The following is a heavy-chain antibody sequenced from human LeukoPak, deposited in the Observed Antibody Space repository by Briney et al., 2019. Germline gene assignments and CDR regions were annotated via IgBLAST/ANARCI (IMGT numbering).Heavy chain of an antibody. Sequence: ASVKVSCKASGYTFTSYDINWVRQAPGQGLEWMGWMNPNSGNTGYAQKFQGRVTMTRNTSISTAYMELSSLRSEDTAVYYCASCSSTSCCRYYYYGMDVWGQGTTVTVSS. CDR1: GYTFTSYD. D-gene: IGHD2-2*01. V-gene: IGHV1-8*01. CDR2: MNPNSGNT. J-gene: IGHJ6*02. CDR3: ASCSSTSCCRYYYYGMDV.